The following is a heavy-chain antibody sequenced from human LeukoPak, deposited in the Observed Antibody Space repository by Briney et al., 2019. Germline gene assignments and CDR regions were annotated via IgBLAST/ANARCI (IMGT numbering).Heavy chain of an antibody. Sequence: PGGSLRLSCTASGFTFGDHAMSWVRQAPGKGLEWVGFIRSKTYGGTTEYAASVKGRFTISRDDSKSIAYLQMNSLKTEDTAVYYCTRGPMQQWLYYGMDVWGQGTTVTVSS. J-gene: IGHJ6*02. CDR3: TRGPMQQWLYYGMDV. CDR1: GFTFGDHA. V-gene: IGHV3-49*04. CDR2: IRSKTYGGTT. D-gene: IGHD6-19*01.